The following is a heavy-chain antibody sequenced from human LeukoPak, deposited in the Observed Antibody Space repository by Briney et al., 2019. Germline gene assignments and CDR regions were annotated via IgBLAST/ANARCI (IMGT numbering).Heavy chain of an antibody. CDR1: GFIFSSYA. CDR3: AKRASGSGTSLYYFDY. V-gene: IGHV3-23*01. D-gene: IGHD3-10*01. Sequence: GGSLRLSCAASGFIFSSYAMSRVRQAPGKGLEWVSSISHSGGTTFYADSVKGRFTIARDNSKNTLYLQMNSLRAEDTAVYYCAKRASGSGTSLYYFDYWGQATLVTVSS. CDR2: ISHSGGTT. J-gene: IGHJ4*02.